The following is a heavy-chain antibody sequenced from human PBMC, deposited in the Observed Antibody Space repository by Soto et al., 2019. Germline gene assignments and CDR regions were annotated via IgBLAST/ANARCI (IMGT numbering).Heavy chain of an antibody. J-gene: IGHJ6*02. CDR1: GFIFSNYS. CDR3: AREYTAWPLAYGLDV. D-gene: IGHD2-2*02. CDR2: ISSRSDI. V-gene: IGHV3-21*01. Sequence: GGSLRLSCVGSGFIFSNYSINWVRQAPGKGLEWVSSISSRSDIYYAESVKGRFTISRDDAKNSVSLQMNSLRAEDTAVYYCAREYTAWPLAYGLDVWGQGTTVTVSS.